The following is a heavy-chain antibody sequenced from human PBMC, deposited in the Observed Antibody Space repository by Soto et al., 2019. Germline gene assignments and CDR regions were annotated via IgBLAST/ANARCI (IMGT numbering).Heavy chain of an antibody. Sequence: EVQLVESGGGLVQPGGSLRLSCAASGFTVSSNYMSWVRQARGKGLEWVSVIYSGGSTYYADSVKGRFTISRHNSKNTLYLQMNSLRAEDTAVYYCARDLGYCSGGSCYGAFDIWGQGTMVTVSS. CDR3: ARDLGYCSGGSCYGAFDI. CDR1: GFTVSSNY. V-gene: IGHV3-53*04. D-gene: IGHD2-15*01. CDR2: IYSGGST. J-gene: IGHJ3*02.